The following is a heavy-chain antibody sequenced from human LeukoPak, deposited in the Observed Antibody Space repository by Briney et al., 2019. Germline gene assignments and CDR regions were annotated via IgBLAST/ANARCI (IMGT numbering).Heavy chain of an antibody. J-gene: IGHJ4*02. CDR2: IYTSGST. Sequence: SETLSLTCTVSGGSISSYYWSWIRQPAGKGLEWIGRIYTSGSTNYNPSLKSRVTMSVDTSKNQFSLKPSSVTAADTAVYYCARGVVVGARGQYYFDFWGQGILVTVAS. CDR3: ARGVVVGARGQYYFDF. D-gene: IGHD2-15*01. CDR1: GGSISSYY. V-gene: IGHV4-4*07.